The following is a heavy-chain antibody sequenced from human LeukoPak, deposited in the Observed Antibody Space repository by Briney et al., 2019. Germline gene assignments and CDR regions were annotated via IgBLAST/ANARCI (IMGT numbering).Heavy chain of an antibody. Sequence: GGSLRLACAASGFTFSSYAMSWVRQAPGKGLEWVSAISISGENTYYADSVKGRFTITRDTSRNTLYLQMHSLRAEDTAVYYCARLISTSSSRFSDYWGQGALVTVSS. V-gene: IGHV3-23*01. J-gene: IGHJ4*02. CDR1: GFTFSSYA. CDR3: ARLISTSSSRFSDY. CDR2: ISISGENT. D-gene: IGHD6-6*01.